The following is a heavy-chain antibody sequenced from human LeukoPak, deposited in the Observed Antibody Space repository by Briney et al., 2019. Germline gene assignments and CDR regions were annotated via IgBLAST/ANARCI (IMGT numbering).Heavy chain of an antibody. Sequence: SETLSLTCAVYGGSFSGYYWSWIRQPPGKGLEWIGEINHSGSTNYNLSLKSRVTISVDTSKNQFSLKLSSVTAADTAVYYCARVDTYYYGSGSYYWSPGYYGMDVWGQGTTVTVSS. J-gene: IGHJ6*02. CDR1: GGSFSGYY. D-gene: IGHD3-10*01. V-gene: IGHV4-34*01. CDR2: INHSGST. CDR3: ARVDTYYYGSGSYYWSPGYYGMDV.